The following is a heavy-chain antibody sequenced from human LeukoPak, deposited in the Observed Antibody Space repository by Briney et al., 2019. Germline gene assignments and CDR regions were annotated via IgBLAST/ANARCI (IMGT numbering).Heavy chain of an antibody. CDR1: GFTFSHYG. V-gene: IGHV3-30*03. D-gene: IGHD1-26*01. CDR2: ISYDGSNT. CDR3: ARGSIVGARGLGDY. Sequence: GGSLRLSCAASGFTFSHYGVHWVRQAPGKGLEWVAVISYDGSNTYFADSMKGRFTISRDNSKNTLYLQMNSLRPEDTAVYYCARGSIVGARGLGDYWGQGTLVTVSS. J-gene: IGHJ4*02.